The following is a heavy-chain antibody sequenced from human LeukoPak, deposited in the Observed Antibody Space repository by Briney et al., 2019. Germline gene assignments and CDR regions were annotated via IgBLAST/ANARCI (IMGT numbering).Heavy chain of an antibody. CDR1: GRSFSGYY. CDR3: ALLSAAGAYFDY. Sequence: PSETLSLTCAVYGRSFSGYYWSWIRQPPGKGLEWIGEINHSGSTNYNPSLKSRVTISVDTSKNQFSLKLSSVTAADTAVYYCALLSAAGAYFDYWGQGTLVTVSS. J-gene: IGHJ4*02. CDR2: INHSGST. V-gene: IGHV4-34*01. D-gene: IGHD2-2*01.